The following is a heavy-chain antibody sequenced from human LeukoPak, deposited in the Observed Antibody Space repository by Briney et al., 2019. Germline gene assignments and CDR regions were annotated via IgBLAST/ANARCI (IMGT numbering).Heavy chain of an antibody. CDR1: GGSFSGYY. J-gene: IGHJ4*02. CDR3: ARGLLNNYYDSSGYYYALGYFDY. CDR2: INHSGST. D-gene: IGHD3-22*01. Sequence: SETLSLTCAVYGGSFSGYYWSWIRQPPGKGLEWIGEINHSGSTNYNPSLKSRVTISVDTSKNQFSLKLSSVTAADTAVYYCARGLLNNYYDSSGYYYALGYFDYWGQGTLVTVSS. V-gene: IGHV4-34*01.